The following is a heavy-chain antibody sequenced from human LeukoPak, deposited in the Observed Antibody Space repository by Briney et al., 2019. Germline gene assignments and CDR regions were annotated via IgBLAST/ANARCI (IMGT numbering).Heavy chain of an antibody. CDR2: FDPEDGET. V-gene: IGHV1-24*01. Sequence: ASVKVSCKVSGYTLTELSMHWVRQAPGKGLEWMGGFDPEDGETIYAQKFQGRVTMTEDTSTDTAYMELSSLRSEDTAVYYCATVRYYYDSSDYLQDYWGQGTLVTVSS. CDR1: GYTLTELS. J-gene: IGHJ4*02. CDR3: ATVRYYYDSSDYLQDY. D-gene: IGHD3-22*01.